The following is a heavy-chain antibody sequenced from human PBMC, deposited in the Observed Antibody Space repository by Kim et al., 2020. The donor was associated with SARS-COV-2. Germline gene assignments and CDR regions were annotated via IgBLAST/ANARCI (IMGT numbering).Heavy chain of an antibody. CDR3: ARRSVRGSGSYDAFDI. Sequence: GESLKISCKGSGYSFTSYWIGWVRQMPGKGLEWMGIIYPGDSDTRYSPSFQGQVTISADKSISTAYLQWSSLKASDTAMYYCARRSVRGSGSYDAFDIWGQGTMVTVSS. CDR2: IYPGDSDT. J-gene: IGHJ3*02. D-gene: IGHD3-10*01. V-gene: IGHV5-51*01. CDR1: GYSFTSYW.